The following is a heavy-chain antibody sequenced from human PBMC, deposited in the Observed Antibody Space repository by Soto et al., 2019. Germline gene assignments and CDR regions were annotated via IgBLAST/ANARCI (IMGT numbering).Heavy chain of an antibody. Sequence: QVQLVQSGAEVKKPGASVKVSCKASGYTFTSYAMHWVRQAPGQRLEWMGWINAGNGNTKYSKKYQGRVTITRDTSESTAYMELRSVRSEDTAVYYCASEFLGYCSGGSCPFDYWGQGTLVTVSS. CDR3: ASEFLGYCSGGSCPFDY. J-gene: IGHJ4*02. CDR2: INAGNGNT. V-gene: IGHV1-3*01. D-gene: IGHD2-15*01. CDR1: GYTFTSYA.